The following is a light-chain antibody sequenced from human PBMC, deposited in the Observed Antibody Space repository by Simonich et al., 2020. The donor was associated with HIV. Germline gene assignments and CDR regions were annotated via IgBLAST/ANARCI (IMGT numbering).Light chain of an antibody. CDR2: DAS. CDR1: QDIINY. J-gene: IGKJ1*01. CDR3: QQYDNLPWT. V-gene: IGKV1-33*01. Sequence: DIQMTQSPSSLSASVGERVMNTCQAIQDIINYLNGYQQKPGKATRILIYDASNLETGVPSRFSGSGSGTDFTFTISSLQPEDIATYYCQQYDNLPWTFGQGTKVEIK.